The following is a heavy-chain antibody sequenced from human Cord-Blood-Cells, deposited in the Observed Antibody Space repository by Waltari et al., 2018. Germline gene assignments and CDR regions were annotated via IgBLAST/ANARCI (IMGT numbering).Heavy chain of an antibody. Sequence: SSSYYWGWIRQPPGKGLEWIGSIYYSGSTYYNPSLKSRVTISVDTSKNQFSLKLSSVTAADTAMYYCARPNRDGYNYWFDPWGQGTLVTVSS. J-gene: IGHJ5*02. CDR3: ARPNRDGYNYWFDP. CDR2: IYYSGST. D-gene: IGHD5-12*01. CDR1: SSSYY. V-gene: IGHV4-39*07.